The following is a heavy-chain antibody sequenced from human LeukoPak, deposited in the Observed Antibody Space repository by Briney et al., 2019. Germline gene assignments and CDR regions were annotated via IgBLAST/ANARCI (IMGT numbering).Heavy chain of an antibody. CDR3: ARDVGGNGGGGTFDY. D-gene: IGHD2-8*01. CDR1: GFTFSSYS. V-gene: IGHV3-21*04. J-gene: IGHJ4*02. CDR2: IGSSSSYI. Sequence: PGGSLRLSCAASGFTFSSYSMNWVRQAPGKGLEWVSSIGSSSSYIYYADSVKGRFTISRDNAKKSLFLQMNSLRVEDTAVYYCARDVGGNGGGGTFDYWGQGTLVTVSS.